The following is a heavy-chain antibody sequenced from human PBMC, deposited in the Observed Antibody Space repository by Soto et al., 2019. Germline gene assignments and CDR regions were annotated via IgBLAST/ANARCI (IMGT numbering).Heavy chain of an antibody. V-gene: IGHV3-23*01. CDR1: GFTFRSYS. D-gene: IGHD6-25*01. CDR3: AKGSASGSPYYFDF. Sequence: GGSLRLSCAASGFTFRSYSMSWVRQAPGKGLEWVSAITGSGGDTYHADSVKGRFTISRDNSKNTLFLQMNRLRADDTAVYYCAKGSASGSPYYFDFWGQGTLVTVSS. CDR2: ITGSGGDT. J-gene: IGHJ4*02.